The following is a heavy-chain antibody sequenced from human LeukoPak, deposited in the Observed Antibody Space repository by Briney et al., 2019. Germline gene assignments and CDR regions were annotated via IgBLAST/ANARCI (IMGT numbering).Heavy chain of an antibody. V-gene: IGHV4-31*03. CDR1: GGSISSGGYS. J-gene: IGHJ5*02. Sequence: SETLSLTCTVSGGSISSGGYSWSWIRQHPGKGLEWIGYIYYSGSTYYNPSLKSRVTISVDTSKNQFSLKLSSVTAADTAVYYCARAGRGYCSSTSCEYNWFDPWGQGTLVTVSS. D-gene: IGHD2-2*01. CDR2: IYYSGST. CDR3: ARAGRGYCSSTSCEYNWFDP.